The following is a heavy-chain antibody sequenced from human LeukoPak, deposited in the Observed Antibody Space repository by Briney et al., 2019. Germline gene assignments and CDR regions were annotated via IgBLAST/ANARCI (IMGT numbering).Heavy chain of an antibody. CDR1: GFTFSSYS. Sequence: GGSLRLSCAASGFTFSSYSMNWVRQAPGKGVEWVSSISSSSSYIYYAASVKGRFTISRDNAKNSLYLQMNSLRAEDTAVYYCARVEGSGIIDYWGQGTLVTVSS. CDR3: ARVEGSGIIDY. J-gene: IGHJ4*02. D-gene: IGHD1-26*01. CDR2: ISSSSSYI. V-gene: IGHV3-21*01.